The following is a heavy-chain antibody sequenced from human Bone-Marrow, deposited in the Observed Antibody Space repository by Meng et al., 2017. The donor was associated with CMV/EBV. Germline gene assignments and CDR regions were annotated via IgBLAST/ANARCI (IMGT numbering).Heavy chain of an antibody. CDR3: ASGGGGYSYGSGY. Sequence: QGQLVQSGDEGKKPGASVKGSGKASEYSFTGYYMHWVRQAPGQGLEWMGWINPNSGGTNYAQKFQGRVTMTRDTSISTAYMELSRLRADDTAVYYCASGGGGYSYGSGYWGQGTLVTVSS. V-gene: IGHV1-2*02. CDR1: EYSFTGYY. D-gene: IGHD5-18*01. CDR2: INPNSGGT. J-gene: IGHJ4*02.